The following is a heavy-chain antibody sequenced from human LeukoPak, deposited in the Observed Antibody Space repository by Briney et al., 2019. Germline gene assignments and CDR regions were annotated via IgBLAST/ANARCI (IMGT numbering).Heavy chain of an antibody. Sequence: SETLPLTCAVYGGSFSGYYWSWIRQPPGKGLEWIGEINHSGSTNYNPSLKSRVTISVDTSKNQFSLKLSSVTAADTAVYYCARAGYSSSWYVGYWGQGTLVTVSS. D-gene: IGHD6-13*01. CDR2: INHSGST. J-gene: IGHJ4*02. CDR1: GGSFSGYY. CDR3: ARAGYSSSWYVGY. V-gene: IGHV4-34*01.